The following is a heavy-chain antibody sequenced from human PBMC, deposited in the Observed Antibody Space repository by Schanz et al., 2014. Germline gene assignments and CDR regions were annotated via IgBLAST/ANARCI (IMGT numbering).Heavy chain of an antibody. D-gene: IGHD3-3*01. Sequence: VQVAESGGGLVLPGGSLRLSCDASGFTFETYLMAWVRQAPGKGLEWVASINEDGSETNYLDSVKGRFTISRDNAKNSLYLQMNSLRAEDTAVYYCARDKGGYYPFDYWGQGTLVTVSS. CDR1: GFTFETYL. CDR2: INEDGSET. CDR3: ARDKGGYYPFDY. V-gene: IGHV3-7*01. J-gene: IGHJ4*02.